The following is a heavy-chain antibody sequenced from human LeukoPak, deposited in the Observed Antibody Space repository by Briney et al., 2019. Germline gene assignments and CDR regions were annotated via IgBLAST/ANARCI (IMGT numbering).Heavy chain of an antibody. J-gene: IGHJ2*01. Sequence: SETLSLTCTVSGGSISSSSNYWGWIRQPPGKGLEWIAYIFYSGSTNYNPSLKNRVTISADTSKNQFSLKLSSVTAADTAVYYCARVGYSSGWSHFDLWGRATLVTVSS. D-gene: IGHD6-19*01. V-gene: IGHV4-61*05. CDR3: ARVGYSSGWSHFDL. CDR2: IFYSGST. CDR1: GGSISSSSNY.